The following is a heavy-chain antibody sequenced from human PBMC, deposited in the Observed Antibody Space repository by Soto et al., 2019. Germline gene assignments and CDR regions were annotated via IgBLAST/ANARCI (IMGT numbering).Heavy chain of an antibody. J-gene: IGHJ3*02. CDR3: VRDGDYYDSAGYLTI. Sequence: QLQLQESGSGLVKPSQTLSLTCAVSGGSISSGTYSWSWIRQPPGEGLEWIGYIFHSGHTYYNPSIKSRVTISIDTSKNQFSLKLSAVTAADTAVYYGVRDGDYYDSAGYLTIWGQGTMVTVSS. D-gene: IGHD3-22*01. V-gene: IGHV4-30-2*01. CDR2: IFHSGHT. CDR1: GGSISSGTYS.